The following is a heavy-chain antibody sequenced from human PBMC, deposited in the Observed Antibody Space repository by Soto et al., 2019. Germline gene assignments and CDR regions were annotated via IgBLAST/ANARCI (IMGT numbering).Heavy chain of an antibody. CDR3: ARSLSSDFNWFDP. CDR1: GGSISSSTYY. J-gene: IGHJ5*02. D-gene: IGHD6-6*01. CDR2: IYYLGGT. V-gene: IGHV4-39*01. Sequence: QLQLQESGPGLVKPSETLSLTCTVSGGSISSSTYYWGWIRQPPGKGLEWIGSIYYLGGTYYNPSLESRVTISVDTSRTQCSLKLNSVTAADTALYFCARSLSSDFNWFDPWGQGTLVTVSS.